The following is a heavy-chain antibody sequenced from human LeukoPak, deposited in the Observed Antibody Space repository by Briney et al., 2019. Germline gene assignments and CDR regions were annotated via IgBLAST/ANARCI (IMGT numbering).Heavy chain of an antibody. J-gene: IGHJ4*02. CDR2: IIPIFGTA. CDR1: GFTFSSYA. CDR3: ARDLNYYGQGGGFDY. Sequence: GGSLRLSCAASGFTFSSYAISWVRQAPGQGLEWMGGIIPIFGTANYAQKFQGRVTITADKSTSTAYMELSSLRSEDTAVYYCARDLNYYGQGGGFDYWGQGTLVTVSS. D-gene: IGHD3-10*01. V-gene: IGHV1-69*06.